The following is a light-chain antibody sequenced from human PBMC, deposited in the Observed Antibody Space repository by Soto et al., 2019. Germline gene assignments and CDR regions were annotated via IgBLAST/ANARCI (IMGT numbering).Light chain of an antibody. CDR1: ESISRH. CDR3: QQSYTPLSIT. CDR2: AAS. V-gene: IGKV1-39*01. J-gene: IGKJ5*01. Sequence: DIQMTQSPSSLSASVGDRVTITCRASESISRHLNWYQQKPGKAPKLLIYAASSLQNGVPLRFRGGGSGTDLTLTISILQPEHVATSSCQQSYTPLSITFGQGTRLEIK.